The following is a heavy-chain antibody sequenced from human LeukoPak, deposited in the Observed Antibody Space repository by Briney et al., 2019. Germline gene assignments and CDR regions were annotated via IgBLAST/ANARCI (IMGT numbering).Heavy chain of an antibody. Sequence: PETLSLTCTVSGGSISSYYWSWIRQPPGKGLEWIGYIYYSGSTNYNPSLKSRVTISVDTSKNQFSLKLSSVTAADTAVYYCARATGSSSWYPRWFDPWGQGTLVTVSS. J-gene: IGHJ5*02. D-gene: IGHD6-13*01. CDR1: GGSISSYY. CDR3: ARATGSSSWYPRWFDP. CDR2: IYYSGST. V-gene: IGHV4-59*01.